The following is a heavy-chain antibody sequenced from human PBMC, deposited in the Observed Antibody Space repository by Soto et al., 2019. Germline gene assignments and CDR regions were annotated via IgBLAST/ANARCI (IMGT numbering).Heavy chain of an antibody. CDR2: IIPMYGPA. J-gene: IGHJ5*02. CDR1: GGTFSSYA. CDR3: ARVTSMVRGVIDNWFDP. V-gene: IGHV1-69*01. Sequence: QVPLVQSGAEVKKPGSSVTVSCKASGGTFSSYAIHWVRQAPGQGLEWMGGIIPMYGPAKYAQRFQGRVTITADECTTTVYMELTSLTSQDTAVYYCARVTSMVRGVIDNWFDPWGHGTLVTVSS. D-gene: IGHD3-10*01.